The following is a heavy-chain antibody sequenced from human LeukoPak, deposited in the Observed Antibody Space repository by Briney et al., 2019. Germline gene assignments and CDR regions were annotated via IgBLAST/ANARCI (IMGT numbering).Heavy chain of an antibody. CDR3: AKPYDSSGYPPDAFDI. D-gene: IGHD3-22*01. CDR1: GFTFSSYA. Sequence: PGGSLRLXCAASGFTFSSYAMSWVRQAPGKGLEWVSAISGSGGSTYYADSVKGRFTISRDNSKNTLYLQMNSLRAEDTAVYYCAKPYDSSGYPPDAFDIWGQGTMVTVSS. CDR2: ISGSGGST. J-gene: IGHJ3*02. V-gene: IGHV3-23*01.